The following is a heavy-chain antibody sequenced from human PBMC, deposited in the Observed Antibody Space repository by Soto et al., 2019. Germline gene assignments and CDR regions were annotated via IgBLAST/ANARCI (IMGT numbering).Heavy chain of an antibody. CDR3: ARVGDCSSTSCHLDY. D-gene: IGHD2-2*01. CDR2: IYHSGST. V-gene: IGHV4-4*02. Sequence: QVQLQESGPGLVKPSGTLSLTCAVSGGSISSSNWWSWVRQPPGKGLEWIGEIYHSGSTNYNPSLKSRVTISVDKSKNQFSLKLCSVTAADTAVYYCARVGDCSSTSCHLDYWGQGTLVTVSS. J-gene: IGHJ4*02. CDR1: GGSISSSNW.